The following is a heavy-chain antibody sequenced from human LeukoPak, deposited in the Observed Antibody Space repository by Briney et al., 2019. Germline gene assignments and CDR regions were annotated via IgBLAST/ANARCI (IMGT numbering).Heavy chain of an antibody. CDR3: AKDKGIVGAYNCFDY. D-gene: IGHD1-26*01. V-gene: IGHV3-9*01. CDR2: ISWNSGSI. J-gene: IGHJ4*02. Sequence: GGSLRLSCAASGFIFSNHAMHWVRQAPGKGLEWVSGISWNSGSIAYVDSVKGRFTISRDNAKNTLYLEMNSLRPEDTALYYRAKDKGIVGAYNCFDYWGQGTLVTVSS. CDR1: GFIFSNHA.